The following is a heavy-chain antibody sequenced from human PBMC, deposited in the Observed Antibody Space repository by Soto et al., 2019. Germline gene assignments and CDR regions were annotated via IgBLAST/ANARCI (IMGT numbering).Heavy chain of an antibody. CDR3: AKPLTTSTTPSSFDY. Sequence: GGSLRLSCVASGFTFNNYAMTWVRQAPGKGLEWVSTISGYYADSVRGRFTISRDSSKNTVYLQMNSLRAEDTAVYYCAKPLTTSTTPSSFDYWGQGTPVTVSS. V-gene: IGHV3-23*01. J-gene: IGHJ4*02. CDR1: GFTFNNYA. CDR2: ISG. D-gene: IGHD1-26*01.